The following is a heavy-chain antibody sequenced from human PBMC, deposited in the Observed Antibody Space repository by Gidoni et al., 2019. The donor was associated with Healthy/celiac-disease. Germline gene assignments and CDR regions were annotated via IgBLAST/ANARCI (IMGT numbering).Heavy chain of an antibody. Sequence: NTNYAQKFQDRVTITRDRSMSTAYMELSSLRSEDTAMYYCAGTVTTGGYYYGMDVWGQGTTVTVSS. CDR3: AGTVTTGGYYYGMDV. V-gene: IGHV1-45*02. J-gene: IGHJ6*02. D-gene: IGHD4-17*01. CDR2: NT.